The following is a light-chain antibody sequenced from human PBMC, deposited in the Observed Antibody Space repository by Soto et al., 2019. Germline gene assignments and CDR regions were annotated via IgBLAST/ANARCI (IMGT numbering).Light chain of an antibody. CDR1: SSDVGGYNY. CDR3: QSYDSSLSDYVV. J-gene: IGLJ2*01. Sequence: QSALTQPASVSGSPGQSITISCTGTSSDVGGYNYVSWYQQHPGKAPKLMIYDVSNRPSGVSNRFSGSKSGNTASLAITGLQAEDEADYYCQSYDSSLSDYVVFGGGTKLTVL. CDR2: DVS. V-gene: IGLV2-14*01.